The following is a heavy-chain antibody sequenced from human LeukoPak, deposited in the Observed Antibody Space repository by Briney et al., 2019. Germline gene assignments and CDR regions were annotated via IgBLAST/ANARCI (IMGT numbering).Heavy chain of an antibody. CDR1: GFSFSNYA. CDR2: ISSSSSYI. D-gene: IGHD6-6*01. J-gene: IGHJ4*02. V-gene: IGHV3-21*01. Sequence: GGSLRLSCGASGFSFSNYAMNWVRQAPGKGLEWVSSISSSSSYIYYADSVKGRFTISRDNAKNSLYLQMNSLRAEDTAVYYCAREEYSSSSFDYWGQGTLVTVSS. CDR3: AREEYSSSSFDY.